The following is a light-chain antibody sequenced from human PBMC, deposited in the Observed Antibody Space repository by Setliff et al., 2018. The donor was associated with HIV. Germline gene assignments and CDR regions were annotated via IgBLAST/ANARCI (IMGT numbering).Light chain of an antibody. V-gene: IGLV2-11*01. J-gene: IGLJ1*01. CDR1: RSDIGTYNY. CDR2: DVT. CDR3: CSYGGNSVSYV. Sequence: ALTQPRSVSGSPEQAVTISCTGTRSDIGTYNYVSWYQQHPGKAPKLMIYDVTKRPSGVPDRFSGSKSGNTASLTISGLQAEDEADYYCCSYGGNSVSYVFGTGTKVTVL.